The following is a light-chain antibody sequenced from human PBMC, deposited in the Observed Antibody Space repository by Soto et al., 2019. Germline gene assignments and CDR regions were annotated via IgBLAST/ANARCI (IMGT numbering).Light chain of an antibody. V-gene: IGKV1-39*01. CDR1: QSISSY. CDR3: QQSYSTPF. Sequence: DIQMTQSPSSLSASVGDRVTITCRASQSISSYLNWYQQKVGKAPKLLIYAASSLQSGVPSRFSGSGSATDFTLTISSLQPEDFATYFCQQSYSTPFFGPGTKVDV. J-gene: IGKJ3*01. CDR2: AAS.